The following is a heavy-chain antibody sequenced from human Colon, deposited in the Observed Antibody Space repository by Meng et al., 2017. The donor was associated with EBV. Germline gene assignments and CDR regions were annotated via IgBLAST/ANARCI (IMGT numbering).Heavy chain of an antibody. CDR3: AKDWGGCVFEN. V-gene: IGHV3-30*04. CDR1: GFPFSDFA. Sequence: QVQLVESGXGMVQPGKSXRLSCEASGFPFSDFAMHWVRQAPGKGLEWLALLSFDGSNEYYADSVKGRFTISRDNSKSTLHLQMNSLRPDDTARYYCAKDWGGCVFENWGQGTLVNVSS. D-gene: IGHD3-16*01. J-gene: IGHJ4*02. CDR2: LSFDGSNE.